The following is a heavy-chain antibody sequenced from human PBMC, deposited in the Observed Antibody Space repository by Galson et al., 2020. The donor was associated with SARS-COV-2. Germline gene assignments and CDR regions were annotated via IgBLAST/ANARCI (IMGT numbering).Heavy chain of an antibody. Sequence: QLGESLKISCAASGFTFSSYAMHWVRQAPGKGLEWVAVISYDGSNKYYTDSVKGRFTISRDNSKNTLYLQMNSLRAEDTAVYYCARPRSGSYFDAFDIWGQGTMVTVSS. CDR2: ISYDGSNK. D-gene: IGHD1-26*01. J-gene: IGHJ3*02. CDR1: GFTFSSYA. CDR3: ARPRSGSYFDAFDI. V-gene: IGHV3-30*04.